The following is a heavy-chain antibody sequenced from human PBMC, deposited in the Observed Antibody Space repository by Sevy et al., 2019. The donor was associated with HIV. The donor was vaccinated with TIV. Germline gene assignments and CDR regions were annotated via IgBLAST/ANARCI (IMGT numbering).Heavy chain of an antibody. J-gene: IGHJ4*02. Sequence: GGSLRLSCAASGFTFSSYAMNWVRQAPGKGLEWVAVISYDGSNKYYADSVKGRFTISRDNSKNTLYLQMNSLRAEDTAVYYCAGWSMDDFDYWGQGTLVTVSS. D-gene: IGHD2-8*02. CDR1: GFTFSSYA. V-gene: IGHV3-30*04. CDR2: ISYDGSNK. CDR3: AGWSMDDFDY.